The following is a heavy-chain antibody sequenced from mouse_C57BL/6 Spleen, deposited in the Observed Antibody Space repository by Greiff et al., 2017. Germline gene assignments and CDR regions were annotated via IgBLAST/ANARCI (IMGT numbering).Heavy chain of an antibody. Sequence: VQLQQSGPGLVQPSQSLSITCTVSGFSLTSYGVHWVRQSPGKGLEWLGVIWSGGSTDYNAAFISRLSISKDNSKSQVFFKMNSLQADDTAIYYCARKNYSNYGYFDVWGTGTTVTVSS. J-gene: IGHJ1*03. V-gene: IGHV2-2*01. CDR1: GFSLTSYG. D-gene: IGHD2-5*01. CDR2: IWSGGST. CDR3: ARKNYSNYGYFDV.